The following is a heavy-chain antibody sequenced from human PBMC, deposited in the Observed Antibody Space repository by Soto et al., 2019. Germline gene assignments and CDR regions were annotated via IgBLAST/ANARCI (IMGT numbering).Heavy chain of an antibody. D-gene: IGHD2-15*01. V-gene: IGHV4-39*01. CDR1: GGSISSSSYY. CDR3: GRHSVVVAATPGVWFDP. CDR2: IYYSGST. J-gene: IGHJ5*02. Sequence: QLQLQESGPGLVKPSETLSLTCTVSGGSISSSSYYWGWIRQPPGTGLEWIGRIYYSGSTYYNPSLTTRVTISVDTSKKQFSRKLSAVTAADTAGFYCGRHSVVVAATPGVWFDPWGQGTPVTVSS.